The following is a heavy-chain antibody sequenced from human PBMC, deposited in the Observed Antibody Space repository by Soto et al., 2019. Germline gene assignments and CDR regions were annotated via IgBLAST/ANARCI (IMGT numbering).Heavy chain of an antibody. CDR1: GYTFTSYG. CDR2: ISAYNGNT. V-gene: IGHV1-18*01. J-gene: IGHJ4*02. D-gene: IGHD3-22*01. CDR3: AASMIVVVITANYFDY. Sequence: ASVKVSCKASGYTFTSYGISWVRQAPGQGLEWMGWISAYNGNTNYAQKLQGRVTMTTDTSTSTAYMELRSLRSDDTAVYYCAASMIVVVITANYFDYWGQGTLVTVSS.